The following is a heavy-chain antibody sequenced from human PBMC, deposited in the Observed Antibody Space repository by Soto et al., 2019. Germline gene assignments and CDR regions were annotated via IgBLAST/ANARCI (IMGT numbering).Heavy chain of an antibody. V-gene: IGHV1-2*02. CDR2: INPNSGGT. D-gene: IGHD1-26*01. J-gene: IGHJ5*02. Sequence: ASVKVSCKASGYTFTGYYMHWVRQAPGQGLEWMGWINPNSGGTNYAQKFQGRVTMTRDTSISTAYMELSRLRSDDTAVYYCARSPVEGATNVDPWGKGTQVTVSS. CDR1: GYTFTGYY. CDR3: ARSPVEGATNVDP.